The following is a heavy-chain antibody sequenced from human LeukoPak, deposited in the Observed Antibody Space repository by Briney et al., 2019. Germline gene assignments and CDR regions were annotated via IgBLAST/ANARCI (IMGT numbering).Heavy chain of an antibody. D-gene: IGHD1-26*01. V-gene: IGHV3-30*03. CDR1: GFTFSSYD. J-gene: IGHJ4*02. CDR3: ARGKHSGSYFHDY. CDR2: ISSDGSNK. Sequence: GRSLRLSCAASGFTFSSYDMYWVRQAPGKGLEWLAFISSDGSNKSHADSVKGRFTISRDNSKNTLYLYMNSLRADDTAVYYCARGKHSGSYFHDYWGQGALVTVSS.